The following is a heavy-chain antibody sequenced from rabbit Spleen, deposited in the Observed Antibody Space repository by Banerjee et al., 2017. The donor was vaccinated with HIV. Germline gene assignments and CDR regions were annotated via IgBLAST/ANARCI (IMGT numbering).Heavy chain of an antibody. V-gene: IGHV1S45*01. J-gene: IGHJ4*01. CDR3: ARGVYDDYDTYYFDL. D-gene: IGHD2-1*01. CDR2: IYAAGSGDT. CDR1: GFSFNSGFW. Sequence: QEQLEESGGGLVKPEGSLTLTCTASGFSFNSGFWVCWVRQAPGKGLEWIACIYAAGSGDTDHANWATGRFTVSKTSSTTVTLQMTSLTAADTATYFCARGVYDDYDTYYFDLWGPGTLVTVS.